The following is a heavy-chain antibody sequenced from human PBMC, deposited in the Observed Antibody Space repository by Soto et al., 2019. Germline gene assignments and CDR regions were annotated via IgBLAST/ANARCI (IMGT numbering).Heavy chain of an antibody. V-gene: IGHV4-59*01. Sequence: KSAEDLALPSTVGVGCISIYYWGWIRQPPGKGLEWIGYIYYIGSTNYNPSLKSRVTISVDTSKNQFSLNLSSLTAADTAVYYRAPGLRRQLLNCFDPWGRGTLV. J-gene: IGHJ5*02. CDR2: IYYIGST. D-gene: IGHD6-13*01. CDR3: APGLRRQLLNCFDP. CDR1: VGCISIYY.